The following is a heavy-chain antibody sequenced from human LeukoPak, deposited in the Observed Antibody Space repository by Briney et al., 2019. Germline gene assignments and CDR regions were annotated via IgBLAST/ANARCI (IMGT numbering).Heavy chain of an antibody. J-gene: IGHJ4*02. V-gene: IGHV1-2*06. CDR3: ARDPPGYCSGGSCNTFDY. CDR1: GYTFTGYY. CDR2: INPNSGGT. Sequence: ASVKVSCKASGYTFTGYYMHWVRQAPGQGLEWMGRINPNSGGTNYAQKFQGRVTMTRDTSISTAYMELSRLRSDDTAMYYCARDPPGYCSGGSCNTFDYWGQGTLVTVSS. D-gene: IGHD2-15*01.